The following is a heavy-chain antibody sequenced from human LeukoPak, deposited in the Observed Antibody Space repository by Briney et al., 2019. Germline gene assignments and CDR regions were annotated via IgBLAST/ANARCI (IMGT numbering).Heavy chain of an antibody. CDR2: ISYEGSNK. V-gene: IGHV3-30*18. Sequence: GGALRLSRAASGFTLSIYGMHWVRQAPGKGLGWGAVISYEGSNKHYADSVKGRFTISRDNSKSTLYLQMNSLRAEDTAVYYCAKASRGAGIAVAGTLDYWGQGTLVTVSS. CDR3: AKASRGAGIAVAGTLDY. CDR1: GFTLSIYG. D-gene: IGHD6-19*01. J-gene: IGHJ4*02.